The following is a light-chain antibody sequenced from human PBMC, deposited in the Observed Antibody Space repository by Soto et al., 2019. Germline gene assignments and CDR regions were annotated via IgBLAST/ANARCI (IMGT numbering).Light chain of an antibody. CDR3: SSYTSSSSRLYV. V-gene: IGLV2-14*01. Sequence: QSALTQPASVSGSPGQSITISCTGTSSDVGGYNYVSWYQQHPGKAPKLMIYDVSNRPSGVSNRFSGSKSGNTASLTISGPQAEDEADDYCSSYTSSSSRLYVFGTGTKVTVL. CDR1: SSDVGGYNY. J-gene: IGLJ1*01. CDR2: DVS.